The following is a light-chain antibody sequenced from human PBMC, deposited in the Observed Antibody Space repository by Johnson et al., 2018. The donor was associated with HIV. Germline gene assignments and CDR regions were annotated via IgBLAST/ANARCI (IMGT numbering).Light chain of an antibody. CDR3: GTWISPGSV. Sequence: VLTQPPSVSVSPGQTASITCSGDKLGDKYACWYKQKPGQSPVLVIYQDSKRPSGIPERFSASKSGTSATLALTGIQTGDEADYYCGTWISPGSVFGSGTKVTVL. CDR1: KLGDKY. V-gene: IGLV3-1*01. J-gene: IGLJ1*01. CDR2: QDS.